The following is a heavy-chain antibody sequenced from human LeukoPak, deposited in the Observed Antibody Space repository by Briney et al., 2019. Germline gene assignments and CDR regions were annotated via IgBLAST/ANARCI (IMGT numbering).Heavy chain of an antibody. D-gene: IGHD3-9*01. CDR3: AKDLYRAKSILRYFDWLLSAPDY. V-gene: IGHV3-30*02. J-gene: IGHJ4*02. Sequence: PGGSLRLSCAASGFTFSDYYMSWIRQAPGKGLEWVAFIRYDGSNKYYADSVKGRFTISRDNSKNTLYLQMNSLRAEDTAVYYCAKDLYRAKSILRYFDWLLSAPDYWGQGTLVTVSS. CDR2: IRYDGSNK. CDR1: GFTFSDYY.